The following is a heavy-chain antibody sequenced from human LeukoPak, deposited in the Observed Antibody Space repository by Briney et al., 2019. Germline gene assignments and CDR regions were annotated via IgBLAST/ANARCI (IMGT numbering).Heavy chain of an antibody. J-gene: IGHJ3*02. CDR1: GFTFSSYW. D-gene: IGHD6-6*01. CDR3: ARDFSSSSSKFGAFDI. Sequence: PGGSLRLSCAASGFTFSSYWMSWVRQAPGKGLEWVANIKQDGSEKYYVDSVKGRFTISRDNAKNSLYLQMNSLRAEDTAVYYCARDFSSSSSKFGAFDIWGQGTMVTVSS. CDR2: IKQDGSEK. V-gene: IGHV3-7*01.